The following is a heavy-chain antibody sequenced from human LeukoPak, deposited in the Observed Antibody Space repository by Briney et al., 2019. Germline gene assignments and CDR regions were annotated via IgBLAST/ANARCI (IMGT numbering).Heavy chain of an antibody. D-gene: IGHD3-22*01. V-gene: IGHV3-23*01. J-gene: IGHJ5*02. CDR1: GFTFSRYA. Sequence: PGGSLRLSCAASGFTFSRYAMAWVRQAPGKGLEWVSTINNSGGSTYYADSVKGRFTISRDDSRNTLYLQMSSLRAEVTAVYYCAKEMNYYNSSAYYLEWYDPWGYGTLVTVSS. CDR2: INNSGGST. CDR3: AKEMNYYNSSAYYLEWYDP.